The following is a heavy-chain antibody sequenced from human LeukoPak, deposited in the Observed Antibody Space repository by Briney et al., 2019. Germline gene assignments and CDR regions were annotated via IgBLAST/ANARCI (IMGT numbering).Heavy chain of an antibody. Sequence: GGSLRLSCAASGCTFSSYWMNWVRHAPGKGLVWVSRIASDGSSTTYADSVKGRFRISRDNAKNTLYLQMNSLRVEDTAVYYCARGRPHGNDYWGQGTLVTVSS. CDR1: GCTFSSYW. J-gene: IGHJ4*02. CDR3: ARGRPHGNDY. V-gene: IGHV3-74*01. CDR2: IASDGSST. D-gene: IGHD4-23*01.